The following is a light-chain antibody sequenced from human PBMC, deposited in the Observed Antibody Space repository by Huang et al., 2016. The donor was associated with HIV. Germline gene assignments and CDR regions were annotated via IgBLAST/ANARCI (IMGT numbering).Light chain of an antibody. CDR2: DAS. V-gene: IGKV1-39*01. J-gene: IGKJ4*01. CDR1: ESIRNH. CDR3: QQSYFTPLT. Sequence: DIQTTQSPSSLSASVGDRVTITCRASESIRNHLNWYQQKPGKAPNLLIYDASTLQSGVPSRFSGGGSGTDFTLTISNLQPEDFATYFCQQSYFTPLTFGGGTNLET.